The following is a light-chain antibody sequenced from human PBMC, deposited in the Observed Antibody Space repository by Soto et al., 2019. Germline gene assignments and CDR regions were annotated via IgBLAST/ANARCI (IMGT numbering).Light chain of an antibody. V-gene: IGKV3-11*01. J-gene: IGKJ4*01. CDR2: DAS. Sequence: EIVLTQSPATLSLSAGERATLSCRASQSMSSYLAWYQQKPGQAPRLLIYDASKRATGIPARFSGSGSGTDFTLTISSLKPEEFAVYDCQQRSSWPLTFGGGTKVAIK. CDR3: QQRSSWPLT. CDR1: QSMSSY.